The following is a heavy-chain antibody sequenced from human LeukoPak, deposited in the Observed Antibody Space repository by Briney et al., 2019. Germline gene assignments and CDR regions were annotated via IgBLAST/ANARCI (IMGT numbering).Heavy chain of an antibody. CDR3: ARAPVNDYYYYMDV. D-gene: IGHD4-11*01. J-gene: IGHJ6*03. Sequence: ASVKVSCEASGYTFTSYGISWVRQAPGQGLEWMGWISAYNGNTNYAQKLQGRVTMTTDTSTSTAHMELRSLRSDDTAVYYCARAPVNDYYYYMDVWGKGTTVTVSS. CDR1: GYTFTSYG. CDR2: ISAYNGNT. V-gene: IGHV1-18*01.